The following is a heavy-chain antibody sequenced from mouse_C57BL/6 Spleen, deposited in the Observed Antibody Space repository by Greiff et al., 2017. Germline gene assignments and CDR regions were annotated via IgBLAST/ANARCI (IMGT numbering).Heavy chain of an antibody. CDR3: AKSYGYDGDYFDD. J-gene: IGHJ2*01. CDR2: INPSSGYT. D-gene: IGHD2-2*01. CDR1: GYTFTSYW. V-gene: IGHV1-7*01. Sequence: VQLQQSGAELAKPGASVKLSCKASGYTFTSYWMHWVKQRPGQGLEWIGYINPSSGYTKYNQKFKDKATSTADKSSSTAYMQLSSLTYEDSAVDYCAKSYGYDGDYFDDWGQGTTLTVSS.